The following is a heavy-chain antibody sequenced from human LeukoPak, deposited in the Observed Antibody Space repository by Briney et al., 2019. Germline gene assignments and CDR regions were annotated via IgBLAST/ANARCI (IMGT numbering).Heavy chain of an antibody. J-gene: IGHJ3*02. CDR2: ISGSGGST. CDR1: GFTFSSYA. CDR3: AKGLETITMIVVVITDAFDI. D-gene: IGHD3-22*01. V-gene: IGHV3-23*01. Sequence: GGSLRLSCAASGFTFSSYAMSWVRQAPGKGLEWVSAISGSGGSTYYADSVKGRFTISRDNSKNTLYLQMNSLRPEDTAVYYCAKGLETITMIVVVITDAFDIWGQGTMVTVSS.